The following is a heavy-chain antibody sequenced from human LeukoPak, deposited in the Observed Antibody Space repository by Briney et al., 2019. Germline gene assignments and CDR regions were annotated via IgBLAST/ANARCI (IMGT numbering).Heavy chain of an antibody. V-gene: IGHV1-18*01. D-gene: IGHD3-9*01. Sequence: SVKLSCKVSGYTFTSYAISWVRQAPGQGLEWMGWISAYNGNTSYAQNLQGRVTMTTDTSTSTAYMELRSLRPDDTAVYYCARDLTSDGIIDWYTFDYWGQGTLVTVSS. CDR1: GYTFTSYA. CDR3: ARDLTSDGIIDWYTFDY. CDR2: ISAYNGNT. J-gene: IGHJ4*02.